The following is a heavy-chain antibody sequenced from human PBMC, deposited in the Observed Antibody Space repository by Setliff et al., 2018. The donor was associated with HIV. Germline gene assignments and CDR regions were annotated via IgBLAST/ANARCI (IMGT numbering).Heavy chain of an antibody. V-gene: IGHV1-2*06. Sequence: GASVKVSCKASRYTFSAYHMDWVRQAPGQGLEWMGRINPNRGGTNFAQKFQGRVTLTRDTSISTAHMELTRLTADDTAVYYCVLPGYYESSGYAVDHWGQGTLVTAPQ. CDR1: RYTFSAYH. CDR2: INPNRGGT. J-gene: IGHJ4*02. D-gene: IGHD3-22*01. CDR3: VLPGYYESSGYAVDH.